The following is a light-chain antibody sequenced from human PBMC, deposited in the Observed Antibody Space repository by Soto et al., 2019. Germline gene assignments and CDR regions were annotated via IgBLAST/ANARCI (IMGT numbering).Light chain of an antibody. J-gene: IGKJ1*01. CDR2: AAS. Sequence: DIQMTQSPSSLSASVGDRVTITCRASQSISSYLNWYQQKPGKAPKLLIYAASSLQSGVPSRFSGSGSRTDFTLPIRSRQPEDFANDYCQQSYSTSWTFGQGTKGEIK. CDR3: QQSYSTSWT. CDR1: QSISSY. V-gene: IGKV1-39*01.